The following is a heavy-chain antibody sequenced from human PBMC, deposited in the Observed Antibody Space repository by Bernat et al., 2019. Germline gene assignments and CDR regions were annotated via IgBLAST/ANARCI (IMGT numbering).Heavy chain of an antibody. CDR2: INHSGST. V-gene: IGHV4-34*01. CDR1: GGSFSSYY. CDR3: ARGGTLAYAQSSTSCCPDY. D-gene: IGHD2-2*01. Sequence: QVQLQQWGAGLLKPSETLSLTCAVYGGSFSSYYWSWIRQPPGKGLEWIGEINHSGSTNYNPSPKSRVTISVDTSKNQFSLKLSSVTAADTAVYYCARGGTLAYAQSSTSCCPDYWGQGTLVTVSS. J-gene: IGHJ4*02.